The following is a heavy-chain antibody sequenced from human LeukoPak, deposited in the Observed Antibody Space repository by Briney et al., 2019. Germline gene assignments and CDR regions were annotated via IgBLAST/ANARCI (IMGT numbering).Heavy chain of an antibody. V-gene: IGHV1-46*01. CDR2: INPSGGST. D-gene: IGHD6-13*01. CDR1: GYTFTSYY. CDR3: ARDLWASQGQQLVYFGMDV. Sequence: GASVKVSCKASGYTFTSYYMHWVRQAPGQGLEWMGIINPSGGSTSYAQKFQGRVTMTRDTSTSTVCMELSSLRSEDTAVYYCARDLWASQGQQLVYFGMDVWGQGTTVTVSS. J-gene: IGHJ6*02.